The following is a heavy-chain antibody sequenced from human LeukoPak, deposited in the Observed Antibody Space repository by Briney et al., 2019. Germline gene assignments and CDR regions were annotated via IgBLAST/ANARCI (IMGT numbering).Heavy chain of an antibody. CDR3: ARLTADYGGNSPLYYFGY. D-gene: IGHD4-23*01. Sequence: SETLSLTCTVSGGSISSSSYYWGWIRQPPGKGLEWIGSIYYSGSTYYNPSLKSRVTISVDTSKNQFSLKLSSVTAADTAVYYCARLTADYGGNSPLYYFGYWGQGTLVTVSS. CDR1: GGSISSSSYY. J-gene: IGHJ4*02. CDR2: IYYSGST. V-gene: IGHV4-39*01.